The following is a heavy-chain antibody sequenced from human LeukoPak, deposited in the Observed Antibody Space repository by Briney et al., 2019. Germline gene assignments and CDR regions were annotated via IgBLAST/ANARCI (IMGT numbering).Heavy chain of an antibody. CDR2: ISYDGSNK. D-gene: IGHD2-15*01. J-gene: IGHJ4*02. V-gene: IGHV3-30*18. CDR1: GFTFSSYG. CDR3: AKSPAGIPDY. Sequence: GRSLRLSCAASGFTFSSYGMHWVRQATGKGLEWVAVISYDGSNKYYADSVKGRFTISRDNSKNTLYLQMNSLRAEDTAVYYCAKSPAGIPDYWGQGTLVTVSS.